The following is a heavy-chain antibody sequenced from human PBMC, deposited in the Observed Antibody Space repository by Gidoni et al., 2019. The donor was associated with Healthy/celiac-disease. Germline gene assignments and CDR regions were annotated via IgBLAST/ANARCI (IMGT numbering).Heavy chain of an antibody. CDR1: GFTFDDYA. CDR3: AKGGAASYYYMDV. Sequence: VQLVESGGGLVQHGRSLSLSCAASGFTFDDYAMPWVRQAPGKRLAWVSGISWNSGSIGYADSVKGRFTISRDNAKNSLYLQMNSLRAEDTALYYCAKGGAASYYYMDVWGKGTTVTVSS. V-gene: IGHV3-9*01. D-gene: IGHD2-15*01. J-gene: IGHJ6*03. CDR2: ISWNSGSI.